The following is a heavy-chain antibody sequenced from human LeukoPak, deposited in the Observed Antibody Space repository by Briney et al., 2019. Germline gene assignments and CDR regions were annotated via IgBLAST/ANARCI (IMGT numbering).Heavy chain of an antibody. D-gene: IGHD1-1*01. CDR2: INPNSGGT. Sequence: ASVKVSCKASGYTFTGYYMHWVRQAPGQGLEWMGWINPNSGGTNYAQKFQGRVTMTRDTSISTAYMELSRLRSDDTAVYYCARDKLERPNLFDPWGQGTLVTVSS. V-gene: IGHV1-2*02. CDR1: GYTFTGYY. CDR3: ARDKLERPNLFDP. J-gene: IGHJ5*02.